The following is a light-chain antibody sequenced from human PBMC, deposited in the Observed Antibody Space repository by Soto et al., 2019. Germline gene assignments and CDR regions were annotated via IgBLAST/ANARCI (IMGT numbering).Light chain of an antibody. CDR2: GAS. Sequence: DIQMTQSPSSLSASVGDRVTITCRASQSIRMYLSWYQQKPGKAPTLVIYGASSLYSGVPSRFSGTGSGTEFTLTISGLQHEDFDTYYCQQSDGMPYTFGQGTRLEIK. V-gene: IGKV1-39*01. CDR3: QQSDGMPYT. CDR1: QSIRMY. J-gene: IGKJ5*01.